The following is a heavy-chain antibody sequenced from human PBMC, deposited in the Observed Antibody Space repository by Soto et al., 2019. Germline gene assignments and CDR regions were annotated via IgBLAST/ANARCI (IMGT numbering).Heavy chain of an antibody. CDR2: ISSSSSSTI. CDR3: ARTSPSSGWFDP. V-gene: IGHV3-48*01. CDR1: GFTFSSYS. J-gene: IGHJ5*02. Sequence: PGGSLRLSCAASGFTFSSYSMNWVRQAPGKGLEWVPYISSSSSSTIYYADSVKGRFTISRDNAKNSLYLQMNSLRSDDTAVYYCARTSPSSGWFDPWGQGTLVTVSS. D-gene: IGHD5-18*01.